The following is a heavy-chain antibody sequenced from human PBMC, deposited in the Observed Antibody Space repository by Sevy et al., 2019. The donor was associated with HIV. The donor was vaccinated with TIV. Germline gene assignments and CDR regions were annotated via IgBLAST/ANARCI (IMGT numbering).Heavy chain of an antibody. V-gene: IGHV3-53*01. CDR1: GFTVSSNY. Sequence: GGSVRLSCAASGFTVSSNYMSWVRQAPGKGLEWVSVIYSGGSTYYADSVKGRFTISRDNSKNTLYLQMNSLRAEDTAVYYCARRTVAGAFDIWGQGTMVTVSS. CDR3: ARRTVAGAFDI. CDR2: IYSGGST. J-gene: IGHJ3*02. D-gene: IGHD4-4*01.